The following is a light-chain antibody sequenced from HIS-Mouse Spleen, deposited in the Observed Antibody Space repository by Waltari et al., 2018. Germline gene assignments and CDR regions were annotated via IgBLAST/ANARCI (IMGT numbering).Light chain of an antibody. Sequence: SYELTQPPSVSVSPGQTARITCSGDALPKKYAYWYQQKSGQARVLVIYEDSKRPSGIPEGFSGSSSGTMATLTISGAQVEDEADYYCYSTDSSGNHRVFGGGTKLTVL. CDR3: YSTDSSGNHRV. J-gene: IGLJ2*01. CDR2: EDS. V-gene: IGLV3-10*01. CDR1: ALPKKY.